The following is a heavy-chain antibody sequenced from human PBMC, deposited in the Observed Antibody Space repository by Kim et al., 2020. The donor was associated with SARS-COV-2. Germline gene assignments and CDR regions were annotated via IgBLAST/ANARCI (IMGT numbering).Heavy chain of an antibody. J-gene: IGHJ6*02. D-gene: IGHD3-10*01. Sequence: SVKVSCKASGGTFSSYAISWVRQAPGQGLEWMGGIIPIFGTANYAQKFQGRVTITADESTSTAYMELSSLRSEDTAVYYCARSGRGWGYYYYYGMDVWGQGTTVTVSS. V-gene: IGHV1-69*13. CDR1: GGTFSSYA. CDR2: IIPIFGTA. CDR3: ARSGRGWGYYYYYGMDV.